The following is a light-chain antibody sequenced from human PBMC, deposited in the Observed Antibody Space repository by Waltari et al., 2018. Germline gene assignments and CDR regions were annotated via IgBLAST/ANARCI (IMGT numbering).Light chain of an antibody. V-gene: IGKV3-11*01. CDR2: ATS. J-gene: IGKJ4*01. CDR1: PSISNY. CDR3: QQRRNWPLT. Sequence: DIVLTPSQATLSLSPGERATLSCRASPSISNYLAWNQQKPGQAPRLLIYATSNGATCIPTRFSGSRFGTDFALTISSLEPEDFAIYYCQQRRNWPLTFGGGTKVEIK.